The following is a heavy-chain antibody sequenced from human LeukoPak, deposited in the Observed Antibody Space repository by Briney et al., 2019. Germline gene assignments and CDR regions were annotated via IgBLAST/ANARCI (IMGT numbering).Heavy chain of an antibody. V-gene: IGHV5-10-1*01. Sequence: GESLKISCKGSGYSFTSYGISWVRQMPGKGLEWMGRIDPSDSYTTYSPSFQGHVTISADKSISTAYLQWSSLKASDTAMYYCARHRGSIAAAGTPFDYWGQGTLVTVSS. D-gene: IGHD6-13*01. CDR1: GYSFTSYG. J-gene: IGHJ4*02. CDR2: IDPSDSYT. CDR3: ARHRGSIAAAGTPFDY.